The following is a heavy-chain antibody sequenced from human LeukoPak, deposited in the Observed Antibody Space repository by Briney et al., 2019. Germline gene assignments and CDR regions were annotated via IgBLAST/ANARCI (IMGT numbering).Heavy chain of an antibody. D-gene: IGHD6-6*01. J-gene: IGHJ6*03. CDR1: GGTFSSYA. CDR2: IIPIFGTA. V-gene: IGHV1-69*05. Sequence: ASVKVSCKASGGTFSSYAISWVRQAPGQGLEWMGGIIPIFGTANYAQKFQGRVTITTDESTSTAYMELSSLRSEDTAVYYCGSNILSSSGDYYYYYYMDVWSKGTTVNVTS. CDR3: GSNILSSSGDYYYYYYMDV.